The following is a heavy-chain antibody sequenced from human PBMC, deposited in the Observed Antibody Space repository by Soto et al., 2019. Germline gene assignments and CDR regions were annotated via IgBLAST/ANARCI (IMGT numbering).Heavy chain of an antibody. CDR3: AHSRTDLSSSWYMNYFDY. CDR2: ISSSSSTI. J-gene: IGHJ4*02. Sequence: GGSLRLSCAASGFTFSSYSMNWVRQAPGKGLEWVSYISSSSSTIYYADSVKGRFTISRDNAKNSLYLQMTNMDPVDTATYYCAHSRTDLSSSWYMNYFDYWGQGTLVTVSS. CDR1: GFTFSSYS. D-gene: IGHD6-13*01. V-gene: IGHV3-48*01.